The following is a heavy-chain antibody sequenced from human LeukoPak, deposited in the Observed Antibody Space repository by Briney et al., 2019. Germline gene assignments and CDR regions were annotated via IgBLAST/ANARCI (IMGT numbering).Heavy chain of an antibody. CDR1: GGSISSGSYY. J-gene: IGHJ3*02. V-gene: IGHV4-61*02. D-gene: IGHD1-26*01. Sequence: SQTLSLTCTVSGGSISSGSYYWSWIRQPAGKGLEWIGRIYTSGSTDYNPTLKSRVTISVQKSNNQFSLKLSSVTAADTAVYYCARDPGGRNFPPYASEMWGQGTMVTVSS. CDR3: ARDPGGRNFPPYASEM. CDR2: IYTSGST.